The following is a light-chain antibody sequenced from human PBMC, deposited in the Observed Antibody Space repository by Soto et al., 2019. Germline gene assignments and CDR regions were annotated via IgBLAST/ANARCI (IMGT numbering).Light chain of an antibody. CDR2: KAS. CDR3: QQYNGHTWT. CDR1: QRFSTY. J-gene: IGKJ1*01. Sequence: DIQMTQSPSTLSAFVGDRVTITCRASQRFSTYLAWYQQKPGKAPKLLIYKASSLQSGVPSRFSGSGSGTEFTLTISSLQPDDFATYYCQQYNGHTWTFGLGTKV. V-gene: IGKV1-5*03.